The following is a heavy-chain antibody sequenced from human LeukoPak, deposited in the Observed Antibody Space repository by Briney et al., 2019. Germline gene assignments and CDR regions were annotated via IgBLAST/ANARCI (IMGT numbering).Heavy chain of an antibody. D-gene: IGHD2-15*01. V-gene: IGHV1-18*01. CDR2: ISAYNGNT. CDR3: ASGDCSGGSCYFADAFDI. CDR1: GYTFTSYV. Sequence: ASVKVSCKASGYTFTSYVISWVRQAPGQGLEWMGWISAYNGNTNYAQKLQGRVTMTTDTSTSTAYMALRSLRSDDTAVYYCASGDCSGGSCYFADAFDIWGQGTMVTVSS. J-gene: IGHJ3*02.